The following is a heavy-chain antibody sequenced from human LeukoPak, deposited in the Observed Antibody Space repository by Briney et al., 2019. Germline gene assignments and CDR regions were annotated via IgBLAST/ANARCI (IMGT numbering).Heavy chain of an antibody. CDR2: ISGGGGST. J-gene: IGHJ6*02. D-gene: IGHD3-16*02. Sequence: GGSLRLSCAASGFTFSSYAMSWVRQAPGKGLEWVSAISGGGGSTYYADSVKGRFTISRDNAKNSLYLQMNSLRAEDTAIYYCASYRVSHGMDVWGQGTTVTVSS. CDR1: GFTFSSYA. CDR3: ASYRVSHGMDV. V-gene: IGHV3-23*01.